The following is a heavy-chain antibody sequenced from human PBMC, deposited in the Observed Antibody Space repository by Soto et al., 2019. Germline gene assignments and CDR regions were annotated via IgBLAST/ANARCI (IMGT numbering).Heavy chain of an antibody. J-gene: IGHJ6*02. Sequence: GGSLRLSCAASGFTFDDYTMHWVRQAPGKGLEWVSLISWDGGSTYYADSVKGRFTISRDNSKNSLYLQMNSLRTEDTALYYCARGDDCSGGSCYPYYYYYGMDVWGQGTTVTVSS. CDR3: ARGDDCSGGSCYPYYYYYGMDV. CDR2: ISWDGGST. CDR1: GFTFDDYT. V-gene: IGHV3-43*01. D-gene: IGHD2-15*01.